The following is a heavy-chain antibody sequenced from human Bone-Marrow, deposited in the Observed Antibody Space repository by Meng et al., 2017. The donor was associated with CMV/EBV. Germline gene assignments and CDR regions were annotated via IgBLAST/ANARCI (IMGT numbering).Heavy chain of an antibody. CDR3: AREEYTSSAPFDY. CDR2: ISSSGGSI. CDR1: GFTFSGYE. D-gene: IGHD6-6*01. J-gene: IGHJ4*02. V-gene: IGHV3-48*03. Sequence: GGSLRLSCAASGFTFSGYEMNWVRQAPGKGLEWVSYISSSGGSIFYADSVKGRFTVSRDNAKNSLYLQMNSLRAEDTAVYYCAREEYTSSAPFDYWGQGTRVTCSS.